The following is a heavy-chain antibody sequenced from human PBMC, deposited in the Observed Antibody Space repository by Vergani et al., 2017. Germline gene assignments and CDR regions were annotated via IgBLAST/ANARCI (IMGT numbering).Heavy chain of an antibody. CDR1: GGTFSSYT. Sequence: QVQLVQSGAEVKKPGSSVKVSCKASGGTFSSYTISWVRQAPGQGLEWMGRIIPILGIANYAQKFQGRVTMTRDTSTSTDYMELSSLRSEDTAVYYCTRGWYYDSIAYWAYWGQGTLVTVSS. V-gene: IGHV1-69*02. CDR2: IIPILGIA. D-gene: IGHD3-22*01. J-gene: IGHJ4*02. CDR3: TRGWYYDSIAYWAY.